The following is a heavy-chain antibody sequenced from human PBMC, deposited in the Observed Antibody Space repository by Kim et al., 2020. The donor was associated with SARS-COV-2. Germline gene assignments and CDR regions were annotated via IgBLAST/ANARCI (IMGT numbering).Heavy chain of an antibody. J-gene: IGHJ4*02. CDR1: GFTFSNAW. CDR3: AARNWGSGD. Sequence: GGSLRLSCTASGFTFSNAWMSWVRQAPGKGLEWVGRIKSQTDGGTTDYAASVKDRFTISRDDSKNTLYLDMNSLKIEDTALYYCAARNWGSGDWGQGTLVTVSS. D-gene: IGHD7-27*01. CDR2: IKSQTDGGTT. V-gene: IGHV3-15*01.